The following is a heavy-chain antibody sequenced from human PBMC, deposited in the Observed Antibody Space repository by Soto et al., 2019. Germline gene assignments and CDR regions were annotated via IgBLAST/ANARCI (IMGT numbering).Heavy chain of an antibody. CDR1: GFTFTSYS. CDR2: ISSSSSTI. Sequence: GGSLRLSCAASGFTFTSYSMNWVRQAPGKGLEWVSYISSSSSTIWYADSVKGRFTISRDSAKNSLYLQMNNLRVEDTAVYYCTRDRYTTAWDLIDFWGQGTLVTVSS. V-gene: IGHV3-48*01. J-gene: IGHJ4*02. CDR3: TRDRYTTAWDLIDF. D-gene: IGHD2-2*02.